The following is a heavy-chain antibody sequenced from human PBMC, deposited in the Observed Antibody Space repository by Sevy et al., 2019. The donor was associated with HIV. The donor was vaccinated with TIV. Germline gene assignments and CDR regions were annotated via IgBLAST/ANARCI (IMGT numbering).Heavy chain of an antibody. CDR3: ARDRAYSALDY. V-gene: IGHV3-7*01. CDR1: GFTFSDSW. CDR2: INEDGSRL. Sequence: GGSLRLSCVASGFTFSDSWMTWVRQAPGKGLERIAFINEDGSRLGYVDSVRGRFTISRENTKNSLYLQMNGLRAGDTAVYFCARDRAYSALDYWGQGTLVTVSS. J-gene: IGHJ4*02. D-gene: IGHD5-18*01.